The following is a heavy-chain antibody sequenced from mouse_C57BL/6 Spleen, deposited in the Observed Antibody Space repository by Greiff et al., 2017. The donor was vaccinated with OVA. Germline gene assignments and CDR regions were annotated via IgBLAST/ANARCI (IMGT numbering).Heavy chain of an antibody. D-gene: IGHD2-2*01. CDR3: ARNGYNRKGYFDD. CDR2: IDPSDSYT. CDR1: GYTFTSYW. Sequence: QVQLQQSGAELVMPGASVKLSCKASGYTFTSYWMHWVKQRPGQGLEWIGEIDPSDSYTNYNQKFKGKSTLTVDKSSSTAYMQLSSLTSEDSAVYYCARNGYNRKGYFDDWGQGTTLTVSS. V-gene: IGHV1-69*01. J-gene: IGHJ2*01.